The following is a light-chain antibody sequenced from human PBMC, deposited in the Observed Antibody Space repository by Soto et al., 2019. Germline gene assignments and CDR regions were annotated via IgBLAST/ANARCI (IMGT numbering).Light chain of an antibody. Sequence: QSVLTQPASVSGSPEQSITISCTGTSSDVGGYNYVSWYQQHPGKAPKLMIYDVSNRPSGVSNRFSGSKSGNTASLTISGLQAEDETDYYCSAYTGSSAPNYGFGTGTKVTVL. CDR2: DVS. V-gene: IGLV2-14*01. J-gene: IGLJ1*01. CDR3: SAYTGSSAPNYG. CDR1: SSDVGGYNY.